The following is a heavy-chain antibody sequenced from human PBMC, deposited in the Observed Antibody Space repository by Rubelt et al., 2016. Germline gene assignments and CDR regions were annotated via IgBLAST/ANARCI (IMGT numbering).Heavy chain of an antibody. CDR3: ARGHIDDYGSGIDSWFDP. V-gene: IGHV4-4*02. Sequence: SLKSRVTISVDKSKNQFSLKLSSVTAADTAVYYCARGHIDDYGSGIDSWFDPWGQGTLVTVSS. J-gene: IGHJ5*02. D-gene: IGHD3-10*01.